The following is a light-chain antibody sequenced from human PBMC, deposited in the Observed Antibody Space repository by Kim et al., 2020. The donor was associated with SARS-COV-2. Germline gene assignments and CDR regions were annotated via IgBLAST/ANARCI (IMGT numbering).Light chain of an antibody. V-gene: IGKV1-17*01. CDR1: HDISND. CDR2: GAS. Sequence: ASVGDRLTLHCLASHDISNDLVWYQQTPAKAPPRLLYGASSLLSRVPSRLSRSGSGTEFSLTISSLQPADFATYYCLQHNSYPRYSFGQGTKLE. J-gene: IGKJ2*03. CDR3: LQHNSYPRYS.